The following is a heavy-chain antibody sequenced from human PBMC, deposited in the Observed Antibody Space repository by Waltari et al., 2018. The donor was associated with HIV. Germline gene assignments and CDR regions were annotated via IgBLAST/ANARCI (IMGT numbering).Heavy chain of an antibody. Sequence: VESGGIAVQPGGSLRLSCRASGFVFGSHWMHWVRQSPGGGLFSVSRIDNDGVVTKYAYFVKCRFSMFGDNAKNTLLLEMKSLRSEDSGIYFWVKDVIVTHYGVYYSGLDVWGQGTRATVS. J-gene: IGHJ6*02. V-gene: IGHV3-74*01. CDR1: GFVFGSHW. CDR3: VKDVIVTHYGVYYSGLDV. CDR2: IDNDGVVT. D-gene: IGHD2-8*01.